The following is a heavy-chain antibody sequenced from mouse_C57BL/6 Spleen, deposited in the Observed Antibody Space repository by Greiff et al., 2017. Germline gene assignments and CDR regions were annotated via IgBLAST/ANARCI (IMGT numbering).Heavy chain of an antibody. D-gene: IGHD2-4*01. Sequence: EVKLQQSGPELVQPGDSVKISCKASGYSFTGYFMNWVMQSHGKSLEWIGRINPYNGDTFYNQKFKGKATLTVDKSSSTAHMELRSLTSEDSAVYYCARGYDYDAAAWFAYWGQGTLVTVSA. CDR1: GYSFTGYF. CDR3: ARGYDYDAAAWFAY. J-gene: IGHJ3*01. CDR2: INPYNGDT. V-gene: IGHV1-20*01.